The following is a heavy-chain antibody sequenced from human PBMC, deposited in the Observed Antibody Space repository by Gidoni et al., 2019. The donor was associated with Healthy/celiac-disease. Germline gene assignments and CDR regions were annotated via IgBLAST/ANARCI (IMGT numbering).Heavy chain of an antibody. D-gene: IGHD3-16*02. CDR2: IYTSGST. CDR1: GGSISSYY. CDR3: ARGKIRLGELSLTYYYYGMDV. J-gene: IGHJ6*02. Sequence: QVQLQESGPGLVKPSETLSLTCTVSGGSISSYYWSWIRQPAGKGLEWIGRIYTSGSTNYNPSLKSRVTMSVDTSKNQFSLKLSSVTAADTAVYYCARGKIRLGELSLTYYYYGMDVWGQGTTVTVSS. V-gene: IGHV4-4*07.